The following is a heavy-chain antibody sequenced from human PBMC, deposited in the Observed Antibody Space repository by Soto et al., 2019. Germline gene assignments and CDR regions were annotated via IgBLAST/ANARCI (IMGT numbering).Heavy chain of an antibody. D-gene: IGHD6-13*01. V-gene: IGHV4-34*01. CDR3: ARVRSSWYDYYYDMDV. CDR2: INHSGST. J-gene: IGHJ6*02. Sequence: SETLSLTCAVYGGSFNNYFWTWIRQPPGKGLEWIGEINHSGSTSYNPSLESRVSISVDTSKKQFSLKLSSVTAADTAVYYCARVRSSWYDYYYDMDVWGQGTTVTVS. CDR1: GGSFNNYF.